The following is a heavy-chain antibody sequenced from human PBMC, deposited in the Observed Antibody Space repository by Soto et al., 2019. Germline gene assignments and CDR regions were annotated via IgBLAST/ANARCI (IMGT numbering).Heavy chain of an antibody. V-gene: IGHV3-30*18. Sequence: GGSLRPSCAAPGFRFSNYGKHWVRQAPGKGLEWVAVISYDGSSKYHADSVKGRFTISRDNSKNTLHLQMNSLRAEDTAVYYCWKKRRRGRAVLDSWGQGTPVTVSS. CDR1: GFRFSNYG. CDR3: WKKRRRGRAVLDS. CDR2: ISYDGSSK. D-gene: IGHD1-1*01. J-gene: IGHJ4*02.